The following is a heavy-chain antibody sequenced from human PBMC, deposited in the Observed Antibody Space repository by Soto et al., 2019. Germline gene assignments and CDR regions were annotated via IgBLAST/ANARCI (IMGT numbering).Heavy chain of an antibody. J-gene: IGHJ4*02. D-gene: IGHD5-12*01. CDR2: VSYRGII. Sequence: QVQLLESGPGLVKPSETLSLTCTVSGGSIRSFYWSWIRQPPEKGLEWIGYVSYRGIINYNPSLKARVTISVYTSKNQLSLNLSAVTAADTAVYYCARLRTVDPYLDYWGQGTLVTVSS. CDR1: GGSIRSFY. CDR3: ARLRTVDPYLDY. V-gene: IGHV4-59*08.